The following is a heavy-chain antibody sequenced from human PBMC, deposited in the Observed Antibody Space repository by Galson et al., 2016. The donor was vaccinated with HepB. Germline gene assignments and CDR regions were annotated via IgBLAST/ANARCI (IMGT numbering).Heavy chain of an antibody. V-gene: IGHV5-51*01. CDR2: IFPDDSDI. Sequence: QSGAEVTKPGESLKISCKGSRYSFSRYWIAWVRQMPGKGLEWMGIIFPDDSDIRYSPSFQGQVTISVDKSISTAYLQWSSLKASDSAMYYCARTRGSWYHHGMDVRGQGTTVTVSS. J-gene: IGHJ6*02. CDR1: RYSFSRYW. D-gene: IGHD6-13*01. CDR3: ARTRGSWYHHGMDV.